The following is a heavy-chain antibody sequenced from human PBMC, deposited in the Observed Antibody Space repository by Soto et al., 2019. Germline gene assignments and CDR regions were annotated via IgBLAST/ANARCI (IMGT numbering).Heavy chain of an antibody. Sequence: EVQLLESGGGLVQPGGSLRLSCAASGFTFSSNAMSWVRQAPGKGLEWVSAISGSGGSTYYADSVKGRFTISRDNSKNTLYLQMNSLRAEDTDVYYCAKDGGGQQLYGWFDPWCQGTLVTVSA. CDR2: ISGSGGST. CDR3: AKDGGGQQLYGWFDP. V-gene: IGHV3-23*01. J-gene: IGHJ5*02. CDR1: GFTFSSNA. D-gene: IGHD6-13*01.